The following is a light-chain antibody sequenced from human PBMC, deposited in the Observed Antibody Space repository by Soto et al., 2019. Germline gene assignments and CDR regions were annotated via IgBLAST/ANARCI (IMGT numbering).Light chain of an antibody. V-gene: IGLV2-14*03. Sequence: QSALTQPASVSGSPGQSTTISCTGTSSDVGTYNRISWYQQHPGKAPKLMIYDVSNRPSGVSNRFSGSKSGTTASLTISGLQAEDEADYYCSSHATGSTLIFGGGTKLTVL. J-gene: IGLJ2*01. CDR2: DVS. CDR3: SSHATGSTLI. CDR1: SSDVGTYNR.